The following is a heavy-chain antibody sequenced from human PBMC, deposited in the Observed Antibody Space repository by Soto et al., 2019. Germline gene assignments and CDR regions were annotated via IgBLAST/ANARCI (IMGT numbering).Heavy chain of an antibody. J-gene: IGHJ6*02. CDR3: ARRSSIAARLKNGMDV. CDR1: GGTFSSYA. V-gene: IGHV1-69*06. Sequence: SVKVSCKASGGTFSSYAISWVRQAPGQGLEWMGGIIPIFGTANYAQKFQGRVTITADKSTSTAYMELSSLRSEDTAVYYCARRSSIAARLKNGMDVRGQGTTVTVSS. CDR2: IIPIFGTA. D-gene: IGHD6-6*01.